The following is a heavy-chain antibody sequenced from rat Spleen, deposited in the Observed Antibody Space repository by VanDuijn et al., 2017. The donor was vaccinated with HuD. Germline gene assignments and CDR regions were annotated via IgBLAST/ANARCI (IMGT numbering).Heavy chain of an antibody. CDR3: ARKILWVYQLRLDY. CDR2: ISNSGGSI. V-gene: IGHV5-31*01. J-gene: IGHJ2*01. Sequence: EVQLVESGGGLVQPGRSLKLSCVASGFTFNNHWMSWIRQAPGKGLEWVASISNSGGSIYYPDSVKGRFTVSRDNAKSTLYLQMDSLRSEDTATYYCARKILWVYQLRLDYWGQGVMVTVSS. D-gene: IGHD1-9*01. CDR1: GFTFNNHW.